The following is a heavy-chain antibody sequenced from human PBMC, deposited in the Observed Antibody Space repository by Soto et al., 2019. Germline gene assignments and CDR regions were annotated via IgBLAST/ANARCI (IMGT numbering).Heavy chain of an antibody. CDR1: GFTFSSYA. CDR3: ANSPSPGSGYHPRH. J-gene: IGHJ4*02. CDR2: ISGSGGST. D-gene: IGHD3-22*01. Sequence: PGGSLRLSCAASGFTFSSYAMSWVRQAPGKGLEWVSAISGSGGSTYYADSVKGRFTISRDNSKNTLYLQMNSLRAEDTAVYYCANSPSPGSGYHPRHWGQGTLVTVSS. V-gene: IGHV3-23*01.